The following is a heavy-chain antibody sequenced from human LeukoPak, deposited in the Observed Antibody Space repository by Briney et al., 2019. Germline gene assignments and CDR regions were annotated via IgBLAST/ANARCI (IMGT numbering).Heavy chain of an antibody. CDR1: GGSISSGGYY. V-gene: IGHV4-31*03. CDR3: ARDLQTRNYYDILRWFDP. J-gene: IGHJ5*02. Sequence: SQTLSLTCTVSGGSISSGGYYWSWIRQHPGKGLEWIGYIYYSGSTYYNPSLKSRVTMSVDTSKNQFSLKLSSVTAADTAVYYCARDLQTRNYYDILRWFDPWGQGTLVTVSS. CDR2: IYYSGST. D-gene: IGHD3-22*01.